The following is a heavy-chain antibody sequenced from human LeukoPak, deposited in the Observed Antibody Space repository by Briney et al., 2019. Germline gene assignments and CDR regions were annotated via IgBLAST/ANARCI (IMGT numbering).Heavy chain of an antibody. CDR1: GFTVSRNY. V-gene: IGHV3-53*01. D-gene: IGHD3-22*01. CDR3: AGTIVGKWAIDY. CDR2: IYSGGST. Sequence: PGGSLRLSCAASGFTVSRNYMTWVRQAPGKGLEWVSVIYSGGSTYYADSVKGRFTVSRDNSKNTLYLQMNSLRAEDTAVYYCAGTIVGKWAIDYWGQGTLVTVSS. J-gene: IGHJ4*02.